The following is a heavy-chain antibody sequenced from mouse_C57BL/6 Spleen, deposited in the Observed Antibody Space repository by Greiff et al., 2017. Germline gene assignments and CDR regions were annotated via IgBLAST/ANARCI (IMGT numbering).Heavy chain of an antibody. CDR2: ISSGSSTI. D-gene: IGHD1-1*02. Sequence: EVMLVESGGGLVKPGGSLKLSCAASGFTFSDYGMHWVRQAPEKGLEWVAYISSGSSTIYYADTVKGRFTISRDNAKNTLFLQMTSLRSEDTAMYYCARLYYGRGYFDVWGTGTTVTVSS. V-gene: IGHV5-17*01. J-gene: IGHJ1*03. CDR1: GFTFSDYG. CDR3: ARLYYGRGYFDV.